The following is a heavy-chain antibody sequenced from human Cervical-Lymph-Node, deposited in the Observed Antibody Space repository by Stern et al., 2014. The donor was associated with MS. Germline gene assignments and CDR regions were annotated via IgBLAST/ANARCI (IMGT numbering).Heavy chain of an antibody. J-gene: IGHJ4*02. CDR2: VYYSGAT. CDR3: AKHACTGAACPFDL. Sequence: QLQLQESGPGLVKPSETLSLTCAVSGDSISSYTHYWAWIRQPPGKGLEWIGSVYYSGATYYNPSLKSPVTISEDTSKNHFSLGLNSVPAADTAVYYCAKHACTGAACPFDLWGQGTLVTVSS. CDR1: GDSISSYTHY. V-gene: IGHV4-39*01. D-gene: IGHD2-8*02.